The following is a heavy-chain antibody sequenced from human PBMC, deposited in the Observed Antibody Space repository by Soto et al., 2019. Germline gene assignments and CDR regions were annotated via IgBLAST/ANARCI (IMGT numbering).Heavy chain of an antibody. CDR3: ARDLRSSSCPAY. V-gene: IGHV1-46*01. CDR1: GYTFTYYH. Sequence: SSVKVSCKASGYTFTYYHVHWVRQAPGQGLEWMGIINPSGGSTSYAQKFQGRVTMTRDTSTSTVYMELSSLRSEDTAVYYCARDLRSSSCPAYWGQGTLVTVSS. J-gene: IGHJ4*02. CDR2: INPSGGST. D-gene: IGHD6-13*01.